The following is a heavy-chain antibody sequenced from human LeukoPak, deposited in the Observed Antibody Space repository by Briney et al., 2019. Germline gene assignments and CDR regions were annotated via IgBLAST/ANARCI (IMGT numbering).Heavy chain of an antibody. Sequence: SQTLSLTCVISGDSVSSNSAAWNWIRQSPSRGLEWLGRTYYRSKWYYHYAVSMKSRITVNPDTSKNQFSLQLNSVTPEDTAVYYCARTRDLGPDYWGQGTLVTVSS. V-gene: IGHV6-1*01. CDR3: ARTRDLGPDY. CDR1: GDSVSSNSAA. CDR2: TYYRSKWYY. D-gene: IGHD1-26*01. J-gene: IGHJ4*02.